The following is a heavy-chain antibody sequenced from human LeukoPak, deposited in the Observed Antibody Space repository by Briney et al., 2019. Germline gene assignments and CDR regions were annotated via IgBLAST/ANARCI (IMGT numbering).Heavy chain of an antibody. Sequence: ASVKVSCKASGYTFTTYGISWVRQAPGQGLEWMGWISTYNGNTNYAQKFRDRVTMSTDTSTGTAYLGVRSLTSDDTAVYYCARDHSNWNYAPDFWGQGTLVIVSS. V-gene: IGHV1-18*01. CDR1: GYTFTTYG. CDR2: ISTYNGNT. D-gene: IGHD1-7*01. CDR3: ARDHSNWNYAPDF. J-gene: IGHJ4*02.